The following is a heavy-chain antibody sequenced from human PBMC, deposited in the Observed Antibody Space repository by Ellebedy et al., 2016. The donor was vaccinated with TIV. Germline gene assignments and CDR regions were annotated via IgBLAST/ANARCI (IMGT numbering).Heavy chain of an antibody. Sequence: GESLKISCKGSGYSFTSYWIGWVRQMPGKGLEWMGIIYPGDSDTRYSPSFQGHVTISADKSISTAYLQWSSLKASDTAMYYCASPPEVGYGSGSYYQFDYWGQGTLVTVSS. D-gene: IGHD3-10*01. CDR2: IYPGDSDT. CDR3: ASPPEVGYGSGSYYQFDY. CDR1: GYSFTSYW. J-gene: IGHJ4*02. V-gene: IGHV5-51*01.